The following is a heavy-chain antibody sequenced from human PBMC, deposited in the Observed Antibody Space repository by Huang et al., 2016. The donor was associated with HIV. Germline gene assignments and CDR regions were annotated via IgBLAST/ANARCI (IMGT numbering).Heavy chain of an antibody. D-gene: IGHD6-13*01. CDR2: IKSKIDGETT. V-gene: IGHV3-15*01. CDR1: GFTFSKAG. CDR3: TTAPFRAAAIYYYHDYMDV. Sequence: EVQLVESGGGLVKPGGSLRLSCAASGFTFSKAGMSWGRQATGKGLEWVGRIKSKIDGETTDYTAPVKGRFTISRDDSKNTVYLQMTGLKTEDTAVYYCTTAPFRAAAIYYYHDYMDVWGKGTTVTVSS. J-gene: IGHJ6*03.